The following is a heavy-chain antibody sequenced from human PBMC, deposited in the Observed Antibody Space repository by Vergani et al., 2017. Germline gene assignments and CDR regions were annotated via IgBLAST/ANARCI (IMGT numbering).Heavy chain of an antibody. CDR3: AREEGLVRYYYYMDV. D-gene: IGHD6-19*01. Sequence: QVQLVQSGAEVKKPGASVKVSCKASGYTFTSYDINWVRQATGQGLEWMGWMNPKSGNTGYAQKFQGRVTMTRNTSISTAYMELSSVTAADTAVYYCAREEGLVRYYYYMDVWGKGTTVTVSS. CDR1: GYTFTSYD. J-gene: IGHJ6*03. CDR2: MNPKSGNT. V-gene: IGHV1-8*01.